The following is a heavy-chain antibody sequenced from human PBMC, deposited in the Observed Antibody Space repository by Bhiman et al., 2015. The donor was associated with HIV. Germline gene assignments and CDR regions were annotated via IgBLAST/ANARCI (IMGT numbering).Heavy chain of an antibody. CDR1: GFTFSSYA. CDR3: ARPAIVVLPAGAFDI. CDR2: ISSDGSNK. D-gene: IGHD2-2*01. J-gene: IGHJ3*02. V-gene: IGHV3-30*04. Sequence: QVQVVESGGGVVQPGRSLRLSCAASGFTFSSYAMHWVRQAPGKGLEWVAVISSDGSNKYYADSVKGRFTISRDNSKNTLYSLRPEDTAVYYCARPAIVVLPAGAFDIWGPGTMVTVSS.